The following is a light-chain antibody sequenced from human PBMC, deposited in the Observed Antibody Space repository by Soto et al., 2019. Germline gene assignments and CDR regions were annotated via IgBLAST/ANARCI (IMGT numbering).Light chain of an antibody. CDR2: VGTGGIVG. V-gene: IGLV9-49*01. CDR3: GADHGSGSNFVV. CDR1: SGYSNYK. J-gene: IGLJ2*01. Sequence: QSVLTQPPSASASLGASVTLTCTLSSGYSNYKVDWYQQRPGKGPRFVMRVGTGGIVGSKGDGIPDRFSVLGSGLSRYLTIKNIQEEDESDYHCGADHGSGSNFVVFGGGTKVTVL.